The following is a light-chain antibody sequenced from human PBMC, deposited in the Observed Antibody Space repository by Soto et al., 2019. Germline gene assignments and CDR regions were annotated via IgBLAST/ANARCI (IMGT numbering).Light chain of an antibody. J-gene: IGKJ1*01. CDR1: QSVSSY. CDR2: DAS. CDR3: QQRSDWWT. Sequence: EIVLTQSPAILSLSPGEKATLSCRASQSVSSYLAWYQQRPGQAPRLLIYDASNRATGIPARFSGSGSGTDFTLTISSLEPEGFAVYYCQQRSDWWTFGQGTKVDIK. V-gene: IGKV3-11*01.